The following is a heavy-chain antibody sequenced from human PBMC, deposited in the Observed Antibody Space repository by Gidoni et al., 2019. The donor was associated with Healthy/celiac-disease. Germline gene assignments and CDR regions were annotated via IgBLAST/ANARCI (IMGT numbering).Heavy chain of an antibody. D-gene: IGHD5-12*01. V-gene: IGHV3-13*01. J-gene: IGHJ3*02. CDR2: IGTAGDT. Sequence: EVQLVESGGGLVPPGGSLRLSCPASGFTFSSYDMHWVRQAKGKGLEWVSAIGTAGDTYYPGSVKGRFTISRENAKNSLYLQMNSLRAGDTAVYYCARSGGFAGMATLDAFDIWGQGTMVTVSS. CDR1: GFTFSSYD. CDR3: ARSGGFAGMATLDAFDI.